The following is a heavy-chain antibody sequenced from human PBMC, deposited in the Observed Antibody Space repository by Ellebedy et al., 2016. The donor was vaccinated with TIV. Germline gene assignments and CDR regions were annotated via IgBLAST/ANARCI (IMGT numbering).Heavy chain of an antibody. J-gene: IGHJ4*02. D-gene: IGHD5-24*01. Sequence: MPSETLSLTCAVYGGSFSGYYWSWIRQSPGKGLEWIGYISHSGSTNYNPSLKSRVTISVDTSKKQISLKLTSVTAADTAVYHCARGRLHFDCWGQGTLVTVSS. CDR3: ARGRLHFDC. V-gene: IGHV4-59*01. CDR2: ISHSGST. CDR1: GGSFSGYY.